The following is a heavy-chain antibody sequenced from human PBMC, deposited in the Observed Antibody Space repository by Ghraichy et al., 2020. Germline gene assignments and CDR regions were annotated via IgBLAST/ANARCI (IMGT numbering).Heavy chain of an antibody. CDR3: AKDLLGYSSSWYGMDV. CDR1: AFTFSSYA. Sequence: GGSLRLSCAASAFTFSSYAMSWVRQAPGKGLEWVSVISGSGGSTYYADSVKGRFTISRDNSKNTLYLQMNNLRAEDTAVYYCAKDLLGYSSSWYGMDVWGQGTTVTVSS. D-gene: IGHD6-13*01. J-gene: IGHJ6*02. CDR2: ISGSGGST. V-gene: IGHV3-23*01.